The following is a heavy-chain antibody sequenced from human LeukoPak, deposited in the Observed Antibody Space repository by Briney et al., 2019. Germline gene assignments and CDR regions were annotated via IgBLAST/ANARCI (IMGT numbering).Heavy chain of an antibody. CDR1: GFTFSSYS. Sequence: GGSLRLSCAASGFTFSSYSMNWVRQAPGKGLEWVSSISSSSSYMYYADSVKGRFTISRDNAKNSLYLQMNSLRAEDTAVYYCASPEGYDSSGYYSTGDYWGQGTLVTVSS. J-gene: IGHJ4*02. CDR3: ASPEGYDSSGYYSTGDY. CDR2: ISSSSSYM. V-gene: IGHV3-21*01. D-gene: IGHD3-22*01.